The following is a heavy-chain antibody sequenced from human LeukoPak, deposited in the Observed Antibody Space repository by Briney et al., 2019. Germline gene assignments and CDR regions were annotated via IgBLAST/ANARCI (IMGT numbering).Heavy chain of an antibody. CDR2: INRGGTT. Sequence: SETLSLTCAVYGVSFSGYYWTWIRQPPGQGLEWIGEINRGGTTNYSPSLKCRVTISVDTSKNQFSLNLNSVTAADTAVYYCASGRGTGSYFGYWGQGTLVTVSS. CDR1: GVSFSGYY. D-gene: IGHD3/OR15-3a*01. V-gene: IGHV4-34*01. CDR3: ASGRGTGSYFGY. J-gene: IGHJ4*02.